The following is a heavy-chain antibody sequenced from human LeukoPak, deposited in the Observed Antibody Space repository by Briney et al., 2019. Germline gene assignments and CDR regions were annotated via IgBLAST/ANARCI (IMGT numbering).Heavy chain of an antibody. Sequence: PSETLSLTCIVSGGSISSDDNYWGWIRQPPGKGLEWIGYIYYSGSTYYNPSLKSRVTISVDTSKNQFSLRLNSVTAADTAVYYCARGLSVASIISFDIWGQGTMVTVSS. J-gene: IGHJ3*02. CDR2: IYYSGST. CDR1: GGSISSDDNY. V-gene: IGHV4-30-4*01. D-gene: IGHD5-12*01. CDR3: ARGLSVASIISFDI.